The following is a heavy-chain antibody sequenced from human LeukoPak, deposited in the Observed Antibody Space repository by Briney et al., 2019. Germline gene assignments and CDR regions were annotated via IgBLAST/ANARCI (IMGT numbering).Heavy chain of an antibody. D-gene: IGHD3-3*01. CDR2: ISSSSSYI. Sequence: GGSLRLSCAASGFTFSSYSMNWVRQAPGKGLEWVSSISSSSSYIYYADSVKGRFTISRDNSKNTLYLQMNSLRAEDTAVYYCAKWNHYDFWSGYYYYMDVWGKGTTVTVSS. CDR1: GFTFSSYS. CDR3: AKWNHYDFWSGYYYYMDV. J-gene: IGHJ6*03. V-gene: IGHV3-21*04.